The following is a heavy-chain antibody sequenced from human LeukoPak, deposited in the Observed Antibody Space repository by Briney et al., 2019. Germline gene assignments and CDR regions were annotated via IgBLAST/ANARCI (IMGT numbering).Heavy chain of an antibody. V-gene: IGHV3-74*03. CDR3: ARDHNYAFDY. CDR2: INGDGSNT. Sequence: GGSLRLSCAASGFTFSSYAMSWVRQAPGKGLVWVSRINGDGSNTTYADSVKGRFTISSDNAKNSLSLQMNSLRADDTAVYYCARDHNYAFDYWGQGILVTVSS. J-gene: IGHJ4*02. CDR1: GFTFSSYA. D-gene: IGHD5-18*01.